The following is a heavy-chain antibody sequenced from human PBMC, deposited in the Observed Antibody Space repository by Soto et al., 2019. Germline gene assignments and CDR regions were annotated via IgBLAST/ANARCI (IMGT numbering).Heavy chain of an antibody. J-gene: IGHJ4*01. CDR2: ISYEGSNK. V-gene: IGHV3-30*03. Sequence: PGGSLRLSCAVSGFTFSNYGMNWVRQAPGKGLEWVAVISYEGSNKYYADSVKGRFTISRDNSKNTLYLQMNSLRVEDTAVYFCVRDRDLYRDMFHADLWGQGTLVTVSS. D-gene: IGHD3-10*02. CDR1: GFTFSNYG. CDR3: VRDRDLYRDMFHADL.